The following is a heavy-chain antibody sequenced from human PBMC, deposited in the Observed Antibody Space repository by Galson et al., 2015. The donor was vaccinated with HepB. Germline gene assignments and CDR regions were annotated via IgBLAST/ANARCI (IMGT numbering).Heavy chain of an antibody. Sequence: SVKVSCKASGYTFTGYYMHWVRQALGQGLEWMGRISPHNGHTNYAQKFQGRVTMTTDASTSTAYMEVRSLRSDDTAVYYCARGGYVVAVGATQNNWFDPWGQGTVVTVSS. V-gene: IGHV1-18*04. J-gene: IGHJ5*02. CDR1: GYTFTGYY. CDR3: ARGGYVVAVGATQNNWFDP. D-gene: IGHD2-15*01. CDR2: ISPHNGHT.